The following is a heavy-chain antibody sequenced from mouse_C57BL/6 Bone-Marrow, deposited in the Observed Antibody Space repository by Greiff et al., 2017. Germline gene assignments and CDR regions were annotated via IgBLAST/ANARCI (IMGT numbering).Heavy chain of an antibody. CDR3: ARGDGSSLVDFDY. D-gene: IGHD1-1*01. CDR1: GYTFTSYW. Sequence: VQLQQPGAELVKPGASVTLSCKASGYTFTSYWMHWVKQRPGRGLEWIGRIDPNSGGTKYNEKFKSKATLTVDKPSSTAYMQLSSLTSEDSAVYYCARGDGSSLVDFDYWGQGTTLTVSS. J-gene: IGHJ2*01. V-gene: IGHV1-72*01. CDR2: IDPNSGGT.